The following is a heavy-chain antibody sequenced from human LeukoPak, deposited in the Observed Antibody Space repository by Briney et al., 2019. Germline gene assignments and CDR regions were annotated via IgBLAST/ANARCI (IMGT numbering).Heavy chain of an antibody. CDR1: GGSFSGYY. J-gene: IGHJ4*02. Sequence: ETLSLTCAVYGGSFSGYYWSWIRQPPGKGLEWIGEINHSGSTNYNPSLKSRVTISVDTSKNQFSLKLSSVTAADTAVYYCAGSPVGATLYGGYWGQGTLVTVSS. D-gene: IGHD1-26*01. CDR2: INHSGST. CDR3: AGSPVGATLYGGY. V-gene: IGHV4-34*01.